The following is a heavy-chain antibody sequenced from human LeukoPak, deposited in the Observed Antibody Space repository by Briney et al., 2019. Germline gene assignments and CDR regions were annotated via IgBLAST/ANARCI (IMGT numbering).Heavy chain of an antibody. J-gene: IGHJ4*02. V-gene: IGHV3-23*01. D-gene: IGHD2-2*01. CDR2: ISGSGGTT. CDR1: GFTFSIEY. CDR3: AKGGYCSTTSCYDGPFDY. Sequence: GGSLRLSCAASGFTFSIEYMSWVRQAPGKGLEWVSGISGSGGTTYYADSVKGRFTISRDNSKNTLYLQMNSLRAEDTAVYYCAKGGYCSTTSCYDGPFDYWGKETLVTVSS.